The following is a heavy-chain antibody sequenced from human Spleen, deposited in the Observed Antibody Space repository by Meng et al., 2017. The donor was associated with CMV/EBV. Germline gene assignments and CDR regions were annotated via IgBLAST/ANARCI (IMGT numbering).Heavy chain of an antibody. V-gene: IGHV3-11*04. D-gene: IGHD2-15*01. J-gene: IGHJ5*02. CDR3: ARPYCSGGSCYGWFDP. CDR2: ISSDASSI. CDR1: GFTFSDYY. Sequence: SGFTFSDYYMSWIRQAPGKGLEWVSSISSDASSIYYADSVKGRFIISRDSAKDSLYLQMNSLRAEDTAVYYCARPYCSGGSCYGWFDPWGQGTLVTVSS.